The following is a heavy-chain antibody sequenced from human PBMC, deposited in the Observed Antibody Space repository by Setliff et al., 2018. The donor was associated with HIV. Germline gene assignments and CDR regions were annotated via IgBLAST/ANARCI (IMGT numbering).Heavy chain of an antibody. CDR1: GDSISSVSYS. Sequence: SETLSLTCTVSGDSISSVSYSWSWIRQPPGKGLEWIGYMYSGGNTNYNPSLKSRVTMSVDTSKNQFSLRLSSVTAADTAVYYCARDQKGYSYGYFDSWGQGTLVTVSS. CDR2: MYSGGNT. V-gene: IGHV4-61*01. D-gene: IGHD5-18*01. J-gene: IGHJ4*02. CDR3: ARDQKGYSYGYFDS.